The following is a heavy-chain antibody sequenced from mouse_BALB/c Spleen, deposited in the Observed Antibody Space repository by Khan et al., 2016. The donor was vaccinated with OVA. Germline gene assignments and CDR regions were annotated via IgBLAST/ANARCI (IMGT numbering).Heavy chain of an antibody. D-gene: IGHD2-14*01. V-gene: IGHV3-2*02. Sequence: EVQLQESGPGLVKPSQSLSLTCTVTGYSITSDYAWNWIRQFPGNKLEWMGYISSTGGTSYNPSLKSQISITRDTSKNQFFLQLKSVTAEDTATYYCARSLYYSYGYALDCWGRGTLVTVSS. J-gene: IGHJ4*01. CDR1: GYSITSDYA. CDR3: ARSLYYSYGYALDC. CDR2: ISSTGGT.